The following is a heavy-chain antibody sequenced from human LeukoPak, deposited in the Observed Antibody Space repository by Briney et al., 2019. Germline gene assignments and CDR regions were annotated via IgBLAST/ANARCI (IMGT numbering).Heavy chain of an antibody. CDR3: AKVKARYCSGGSCYGEYFQH. J-gene: IGHJ1*01. CDR1: GFTFSSYG. D-gene: IGHD2-15*01. Sequence: GGSLRLSCAASGFTFSSYGMHWVRQAPGKGLEWVAVISYDGSNKYYADSVKGRFTISRDNSKNTLYLQMNSLRAEDTAVYYCAKVKARYCSGGSCYGEYFQHWGQGTLVTVSS. V-gene: IGHV3-30*18. CDR2: ISYDGSNK.